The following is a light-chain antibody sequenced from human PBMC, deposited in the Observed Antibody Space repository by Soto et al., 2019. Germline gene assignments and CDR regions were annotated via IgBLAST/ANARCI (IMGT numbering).Light chain of an antibody. J-gene: IGLJ2*01. CDR3: LIYYGGAQV. CDR1: TGAVTSGNF. Sequence: QAVVTQEPSLTVSPGGTVTLTCASSTGAVTSGNFPNGIQQKPGQAPRALIYSTSNTHSWTPTRFSGSLLGGKAALTLSGVQPEDEAEYYCLIYYGGAQVFGGGTKLTGL. CDR2: STS. V-gene: IGLV7-43*01.